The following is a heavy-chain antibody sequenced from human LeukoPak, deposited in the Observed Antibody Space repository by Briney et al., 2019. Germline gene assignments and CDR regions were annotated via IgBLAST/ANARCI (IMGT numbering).Heavy chain of an antibody. CDR3: ARDNTGSYEY. V-gene: IGHV3-43*02. J-gene: IGHJ4*02. D-gene: IGHD1-26*01. Sequence: QPGGSLRLSCAASGFTFGDYDMHWVRHAPGKGLEWVSLIRADGATTRYTDSVKGRFTISRDNSKDSLYLQMNSLRTEDTALYYCARDNTGSYEYWGQGTLVTVSP. CDR1: GFTFGDYD. CDR2: IRADGATT.